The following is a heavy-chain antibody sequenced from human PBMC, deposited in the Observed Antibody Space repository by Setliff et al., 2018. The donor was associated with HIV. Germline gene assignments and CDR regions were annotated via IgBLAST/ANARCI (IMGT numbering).Heavy chain of an antibody. J-gene: IGHJ3*02. CDR2: IYYSGST. Sequence: SETLSLTCTVSGASISSFYWSWIRQPPGKGLDWIGYIYYSGSTNYNPFLKSRVTMSVDTSKNRFSLKLNSVTAADTAVYYCARHSITLVAGVPERDDAFDIWGQGTMVTVSS. V-gene: IGHV4-59*08. CDR3: ARHSITLVAGVPERDDAFDI. CDR1: GASISSFY. D-gene: IGHD6-19*01.